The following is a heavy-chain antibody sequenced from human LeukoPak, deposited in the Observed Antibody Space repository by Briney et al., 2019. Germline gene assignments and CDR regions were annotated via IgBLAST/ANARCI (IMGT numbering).Heavy chain of an antibody. CDR3: AKDMGVAATSILDY. CDR2: ISWDGGST. J-gene: IGHJ4*02. V-gene: IGHV3-43*01. CDR1: GFTFDDYT. Sequence: SGGSLRLSCAASGFTFDDYTMHWVRHAPGKGLEWVSLISWDGGSTYYADSVKGRFTISRDNSKNSLYLQMNSLRTEDTALYYCAKDMGVAATSILDYWGQGTLVTVSS. D-gene: IGHD2-15*01.